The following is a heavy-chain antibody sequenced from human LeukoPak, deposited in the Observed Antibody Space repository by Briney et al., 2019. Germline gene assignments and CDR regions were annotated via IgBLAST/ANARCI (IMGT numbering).Heavy chain of an antibody. J-gene: IGHJ5*02. V-gene: IGHV3-30*02. D-gene: IGHD3-3*01. CDR2: IRYDGSNK. CDR1: GFTFSSYG. CDR3: AKDLAHDFWSGYYLYNWFDP. Sequence: GGSLRLSCAASGFTFSSYGMHWVRQAPGKGLEWVAFIRYDGSNKYYADSVKGRFTISRDNSKNTLYLQMNSLRAEDTAVYYCAKDLAHDFWSGYYLYNWFDPWGQGTLVTVSS.